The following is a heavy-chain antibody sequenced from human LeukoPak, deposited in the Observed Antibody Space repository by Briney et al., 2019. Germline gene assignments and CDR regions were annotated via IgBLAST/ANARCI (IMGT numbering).Heavy chain of an antibody. CDR1: GGSISSSNW. D-gene: IGHD2-2*01. CDR3: ARGERGTYGPSSDY. V-gene: IGHV4-4*02. Sequence: SSETLSLTCAVPGGSISSSNWWSWVRQPPGKGLEWIGEIYHSGSTNYNPSLKSRVTISVDKSKNQFSLKLSSVTAADTAVYYCARGERGTYGPSSDYWGQGTLVTVSS. J-gene: IGHJ4*02. CDR2: IYHSGST.